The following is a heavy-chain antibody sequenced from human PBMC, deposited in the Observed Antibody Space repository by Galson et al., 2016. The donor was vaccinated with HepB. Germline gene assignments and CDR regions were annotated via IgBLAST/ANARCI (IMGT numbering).Heavy chain of an antibody. D-gene: IGHD6-19*01. CDR2: LIPIFDTA. V-gene: IGHV1-69*13. J-gene: IGHJ6*02. CDR1: GGMFSSYA. CDR3: ARRESSSGWSPPDYYYYGLDV. Sequence: SVKVSCKASGGMFSSYAISWVRQAPGQGLEWMGGLIPIFDTAKYAQKFQDRVTITADESTGTVYIQVGSLKSEDTAVYYCARRESSSGWSPPDYYYYGLDVWGQGTTVTVSS.